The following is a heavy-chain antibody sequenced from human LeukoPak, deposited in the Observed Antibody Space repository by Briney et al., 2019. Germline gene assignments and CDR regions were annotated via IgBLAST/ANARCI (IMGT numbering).Heavy chain of an antibody. CDR3: AKNHNGGNTHSDY. CDR1: GFTFSSYA. CDR2: ISGGDTST. Sequence: GGSLRLSCAASGFTFSSYAMNWVRQAPGKGLEWVSTISGGDTSTFYADSVKGRFTISRDNSKNTLYLQMNNLRAEDTAVYYCAKNHNGGNTHSDYWGQGTLVTVSS. D-gene: IGHD4-23*01. J-gene: IGHJ4*02. V-gene: IGHV3-23*01.